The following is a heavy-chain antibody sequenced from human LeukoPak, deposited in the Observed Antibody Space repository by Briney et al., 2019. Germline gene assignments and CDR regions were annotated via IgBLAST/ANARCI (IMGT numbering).Heavy chain of an antibody. CDR1: GFTFSSYS. Sequence: GSLRLSCAASGFTFSSYSMNWVRQAPGKGLEWVSSISSSSYIYYADSVKGRFTISRDNAKNSLYLQMNSLRAEDTAVYYCARSRIPTWYNWFDPWGQGTLVTVSS. J-gene: IGHJ5*02. CDR3: ARSRIPTWYNWFDP. CDR2: ISSSSYI. V-gene: IGHV3-21*01. D-gene: IGHD2-21*01.